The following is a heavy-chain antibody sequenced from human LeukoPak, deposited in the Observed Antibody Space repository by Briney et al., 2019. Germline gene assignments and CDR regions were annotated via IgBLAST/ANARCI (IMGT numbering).Heavy chain of an antibody. CDR1: GGSISSGDYY. J-gene: IGHJ4*02. V-gene: IGHV4-30-4*01. D-gene: IGHD3-10*01. CDR3: ARVGLSQVRGVLDY. CDR2: IYYSGST. Sequence: PSQTLSLTCTVSGGSISSGDYYWSWIRQPPGKGLEWIGYIYYSGSTYCNPSLKSRVTISVDTSKNQFSLKLSSVTAADTAVYYCARVGLSQVRGVLDYWGQGTLVTVSS.